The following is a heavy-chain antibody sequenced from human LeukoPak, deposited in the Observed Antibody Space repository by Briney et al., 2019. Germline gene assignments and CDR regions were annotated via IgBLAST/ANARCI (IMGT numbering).Heavy chain of an antibody. CDR3: RGFPPFYYDGSGYHDVLDI. CDR2: IYYSGST. CDR1: GGSISSSSYY. Sequence: SETLPLTCTVSGGSISSSSYYWGWIRQPPGKGLEWLGSIYYSGSTYYNPSLKSRVTISVDTSKTQFSLKLSSVTAADTAVFYCRGFPPFYYDGSGYHDVLDIWGQGKRVTVFS. D-gene: IGHD3-22*01. V-gene: IGHV4-39*03. J-gene: IGHJ3*02.